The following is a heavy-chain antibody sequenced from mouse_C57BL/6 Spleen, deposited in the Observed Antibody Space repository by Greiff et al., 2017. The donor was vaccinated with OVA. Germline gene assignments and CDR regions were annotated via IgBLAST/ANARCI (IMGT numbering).Heavy chain of an antibody. CDR1: GYTFTDYY. CDR3: AREELHAMDY. Sequence: VQLQQSGPELVKPGASVKISCKASGYTFTDYYMNWVKQSHGKSLEWIGDINPNNGGTSYNQKFKGKATLTVDKSSSTAYMELRSLTSEDSAVYYCAREELHAMDYWGQGTSVTVSS. V-gene: IGHV1-26*01. CDR2: INPNNGGT. J-gene: IGHJ4*01.